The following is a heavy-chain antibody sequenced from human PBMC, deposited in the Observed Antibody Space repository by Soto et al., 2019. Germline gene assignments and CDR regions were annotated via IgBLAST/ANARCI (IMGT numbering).Heavy chain of an antibody. Sequence: QVQLVQSGAEMKKPGSSVKVSCQSSGGTFNTYAMNWVRQAPGQGPEWMGDISPMFGAANYAPKFQGRVTITADESTGTPYMQLSSLTSEATALLFCAREVQVHTPAFVYWGQGTLVTVSS. D-gene: IGHD3-10*01. V-gene: IGHV1-69*19. CDR3: AREVQVHTPAFVY. CDR2: ISPMFGAA. CDR1: GGTFNTYA. J-gene: IGHJ4*02.